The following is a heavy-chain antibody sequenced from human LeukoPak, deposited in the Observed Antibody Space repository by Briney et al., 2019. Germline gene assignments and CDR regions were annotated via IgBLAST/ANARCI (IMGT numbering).Heavy chain of an antibody. Sequence: PSETLSLTCTVSGGSMTSHYWSWIRQPPGKGPEYIGHIYYSGRTYYKPSLQSRVTISVDTSKNHFSLRLTSVTAADTAVYYCARLLDNDSSGYPDTFDVWGQGTMVTVSS. CDR2: IYYSGRT. CDR1: GGSMTSHY. V-gene: IGHV4-59*11. J-gene: IGHJ3*01. CDR3: ARLLDNDSSGYPDTFDV. D-gene: IGHD3-22*01.